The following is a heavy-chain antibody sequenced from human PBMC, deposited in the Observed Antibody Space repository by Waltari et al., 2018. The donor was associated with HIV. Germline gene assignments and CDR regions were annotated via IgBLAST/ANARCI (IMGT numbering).Heavy chain of an antibody. CDR1: GGSIISPYW. Sequence: QAQLQESGPGLVKPSGTLSLTCAVSGGSIISPYWWTWVRQPPGKGLGWLGEIYHSGNTNYNPSLRSRLFITVDKPNDQFSLEMTSVSAGDTAVYYCARLASTGYYNGGYFDLWGRGTLVSVSP. J-gene: IGHJ2*01. V-gene: IGHV4-4*02. CDR2: IYHSGNT. D-gene: IGHD3-9*01. CDR3: ARLASTGYYNGGYFDL.